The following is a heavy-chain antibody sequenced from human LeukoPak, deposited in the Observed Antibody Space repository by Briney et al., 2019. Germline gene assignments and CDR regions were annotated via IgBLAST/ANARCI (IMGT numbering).Heavy chain of an antibody. J-gene: IGHJ4*02. Sequence: GGSLRLSCAASGFTLSSYAMHWVRQAPGKGLEWVAVISYDGSNKYYADSVKGRFTISRDNSKNTLYLQMNSLRAEDTAVYYCARDSHCSSTSCYPRDWGQGTLVTVSS. CDR2: ISYDGSNK. V-gene: IGHV3-30*04. CDR3: ARDSHCSSTSCYPRD. CDR1: GFTLSSYA. D-gene: IGHD2-2*01.